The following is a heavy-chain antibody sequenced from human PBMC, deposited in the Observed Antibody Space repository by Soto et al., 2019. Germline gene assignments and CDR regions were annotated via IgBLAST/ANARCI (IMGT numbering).Heavy chain of an antibody. J-gene: IGHJ6*03. Sequence: SETLSLTCAFYGGSFSGYYWSWIRQPPGKGLEWIGEINHSGSTNYNPSLKSRVTISVDTSKNQFSLKLSSVTAADTAVYYCARGRGYCTNGVCHNYYMDVWGKGTTVTVSS. V-gene: IGHV4-34*01. CDR2: INHSGST. D-gene: IGHD2-8*01. CDR1: GGSFSGYY. CDR3: ARGRGYCTNGVCHNYYMDV.